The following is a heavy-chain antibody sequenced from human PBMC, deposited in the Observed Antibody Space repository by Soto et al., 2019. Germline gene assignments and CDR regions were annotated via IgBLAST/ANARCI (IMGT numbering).Heavy chain of an antibody. V-gene: IGHV3-23*01. Sequence: GESLRLSCAASGFTFSSYAMSWVRQAPGKGLEWVSAISGSGGSTYYADSVKGRFTISRDNSKNTLYLQMNSLGAEDTAVYYCAKDFTSLPYYFDYWGQGTLVTVSS. D-gene: IGHD2-2*01. CDR2: ISGSGGST. CDR3: AKDFTSLPYYFDY. J-gene: IGHJ4*02. CDR1: GFTFSSYA.